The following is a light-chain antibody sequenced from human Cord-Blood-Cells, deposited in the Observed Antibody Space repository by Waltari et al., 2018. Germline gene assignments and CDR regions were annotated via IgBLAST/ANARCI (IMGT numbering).Light chain of an antibody. CDR2: GAS. CDR1: QSVSSSY. V-gene: IGKV3-20*01. Sequence: EIVLTQSPGPLSLSPGQRATHSCRASQSVSSSYLAWYQQKPGQAPRLLIYGASSRATGIPDRFSGSGSGTDFTLTISRLEPEDFAVYYCQQYGSSPTWTFGQGTKVEIK. CDR3: QQYGSSPTWT. J-gene: IGKJ1*01.